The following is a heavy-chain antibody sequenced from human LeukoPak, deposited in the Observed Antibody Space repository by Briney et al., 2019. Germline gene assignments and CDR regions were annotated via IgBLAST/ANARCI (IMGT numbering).Heavy chain of an antibody. CDR1: GGSISSSSSY. CDR2: IYYRGNA. CDR3: ARLGGGTGGYFDS. V-gene: IGHV4-39*01. Sequence: PSETLSLTCTVSGGSISSSSSYWGWIRQPPGKGLEWIGSIYYRGNAYYNPSLKSRVTISVDTSKNQFSLKLSSVTPADTAVYYCARLGGGTGGYFDSWGQGTLVTVSS. D-gene: IGHD4-23*01. J-gene: IGHJ4*03.